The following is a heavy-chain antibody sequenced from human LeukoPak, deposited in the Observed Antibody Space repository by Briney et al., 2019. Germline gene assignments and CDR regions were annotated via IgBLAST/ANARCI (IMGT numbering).Heavy chain of an antibody. Sequence: SETLSLTCTVSGGSISSYNWAWIRQPPGKGLEWIGSIYYTGSTYYNPSLKSRVTISVDTSKNQFSLKLTSVTAADTAAYYCARRYGDYRRFDYWGQGTLVTVSS. D-gene: IGHD4-17*01. CDR2: IYYTGST. CDR3: ARRYGDYRRFDY. V-gene: IGHV4-39*01. CDR1: GGSISSYN. J-gene: IGHJ4*02.